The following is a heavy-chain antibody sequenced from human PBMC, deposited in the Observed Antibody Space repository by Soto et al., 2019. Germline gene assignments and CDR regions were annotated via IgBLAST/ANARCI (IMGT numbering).Heavy chain of an antibody. CDR2: IYYSGST. CDR1: GGSXSSGGYY. CDR3: ARDRGGITVSSKPLGEWFDP. Sequence: SETLSLTCTVSGGSXSSGGYYWSWIRQHPGKGLEWIGYIYYSGSTYYNPSLKSRVTISVDTSKNQFSLKLSSVTAADTAVYYCARDRGGITVSSKPLGEWFDPWGQGTLVTVSS. J-gene: IGHJ5*02. V-gene: IGHV4-31*03. D-gene: IGHD3-16*01.